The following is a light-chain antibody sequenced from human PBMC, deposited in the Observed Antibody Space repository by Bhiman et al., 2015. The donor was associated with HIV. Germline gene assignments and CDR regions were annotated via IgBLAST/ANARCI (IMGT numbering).Light chain of an antibody. CDR3: QSYDSSLSGSKV. Sequence: QSALTQPASGSGSPGQSITISCTGTSNDVGGYNYVSWYQHHPGKAPKLMIYDVSKRPSGVSNRFSGSKSGTSASLAITGLQAEDEADYYCQSYDSSLSGSKVFGGGTKLTVL. V-gene: IGLV2-14*03. J-gene: IGLJ3*02. CDR1: SNDVGGYNY. CDR2: DVS.